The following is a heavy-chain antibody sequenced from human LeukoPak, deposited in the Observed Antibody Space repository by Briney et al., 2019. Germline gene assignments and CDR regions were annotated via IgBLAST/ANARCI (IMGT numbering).Heavy chain of an antibody. CDR1: GGSISSGSYY. J-gene: IGHJ4*02. CDR3: AGGIAVAGTPPL. D-gene: IGHD6-19*01. V-gene: IGHV4-61*01. CDR2: IYYSGST. Sequence: SETLSLTCTVSGGSISSGSYYWSWNRQPPGKGLEWIGYIYYSGSTNYNPSLKSRVTISVDTSKNQFSLKLSSVTAADTAVYYCAGGIAVAGTPPLWGQGTLVTVSS.